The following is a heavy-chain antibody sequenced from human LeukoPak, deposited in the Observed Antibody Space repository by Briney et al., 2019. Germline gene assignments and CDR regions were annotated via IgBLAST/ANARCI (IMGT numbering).Heavy chain of an antibody. J-gene: IGHJ3*02. V-gene: IGHV3-73*01. CDR2: IRSKANLYAT. D-gene: IGHD6-6*01. CDR3: ARDVSSYSSYAFDI. Sequence: PGGSLKLSCEASGLTLSGSAVHWVRQASGKGLEWVGRIRSKANLYATAYPASLKGRFTISRDNARNSLYLQMNSLRAEDTAVYYCARDVSSYSSYAFDIWGQGTMVTVSS. CDR1: GLTLSGSA.